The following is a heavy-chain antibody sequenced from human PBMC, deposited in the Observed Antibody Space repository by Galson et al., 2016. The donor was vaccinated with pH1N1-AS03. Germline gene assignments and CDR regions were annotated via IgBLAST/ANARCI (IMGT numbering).Heavy chain of an antibody. Sequence: SLRLSCAASGFALIDYSMHWVRQAPGKGLEWVSSIDPTSTYIYYADSPTGRFTISRDNAFNSLYLQMNSLRVDDTAVYFCTRSAHRGGHEPFDFWGQGTLVTVSP. CDR2: IDPTSTYI. D-gene: IGHD5-12*01. V-gene: IGHV3-21*01. J-gene: IGHJ4*02. CDR1: GFALIDYS. CDR3: TRSAHRGGHEPFDF.